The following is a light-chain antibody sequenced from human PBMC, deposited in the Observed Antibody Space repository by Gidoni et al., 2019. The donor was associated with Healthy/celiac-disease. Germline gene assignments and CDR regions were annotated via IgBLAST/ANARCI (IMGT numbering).Light chain of an antibody. CDR2: WAS. CDR3: QQYYSTWYT. Sequence: DIVMTQSPDSLAVSLGERATINCKSSQSVLYSSNNKNYLAWYQQKPGQPPKLLIYWASTRESGVPDRFSGSGSGTDFTLTISSLQAEDVAVYYCQQYYSTWYTFGQGTTLEIK. V-gene: IGKV4-1*01. CDR1: QSVLYSSNNKNY. J-gene: IGKJ2*01.